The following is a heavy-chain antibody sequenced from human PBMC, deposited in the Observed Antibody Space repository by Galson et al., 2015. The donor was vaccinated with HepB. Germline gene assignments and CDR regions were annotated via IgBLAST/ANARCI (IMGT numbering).Heavy chain of an antibody. V-gene: IGHV3-23*01. J-gene: IGHJ4*01. CDR3: VKGRGAGYSGFYDFDS. D-gene: IGHD6-25*01. CDR2: ISGSGAST. Sequence: SLRLSCAASGRIFSSGIAFNSYAMTWVRQAPGKGLEWVSDISGSGASTYYIDSVKGRFTISRDNSKKTVYLQLNSLRAEDMAVYFCVKGRGAGYSGFYDFDSWGHGTLVTVSS. CDR1: GRIFSSGIAFNSYA.